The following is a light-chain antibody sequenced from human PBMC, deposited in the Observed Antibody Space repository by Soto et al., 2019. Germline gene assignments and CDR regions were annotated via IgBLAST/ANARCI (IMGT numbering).Light chain of an antibody. CDR2: DVS. CDR1: TSDVGGYNY. J-gene: IGLJ1*01. CDR3: SSYSSRSTLDYV. Sequence: QSALTQPASVSGSPGQSITISCTGTTSDVGGYNYVSWYQQHPGKAPKLMIYDVSNRPSGVSNRFSGSKSGNTASLTISGLQTEDEADYYCSSYSSRSTLDYVFGTGTKVTVL. V-gene: IGLV2-14*01.